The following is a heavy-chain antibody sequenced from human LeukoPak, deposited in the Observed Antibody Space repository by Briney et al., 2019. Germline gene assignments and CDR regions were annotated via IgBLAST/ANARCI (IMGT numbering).Heavy chain of an antibody. V-gene: IGHV4-4*07. CDR3: ARDRGYSYAFDY. D-gene: IGHD5-18*01. J-gene: IGHJ4*02. CDR1: GGSISSYY. CDR2: IYTSGST. Sequence: SETLSLTCTVSGGSISSYYWSWVRQPAGKGLEWIGRIYTSGSTNYNPSLKSRVTISIDTSKNQFSLKLNSVTAADTAVYYCARDRGYSYAFDYWGQGTLVTVSS.